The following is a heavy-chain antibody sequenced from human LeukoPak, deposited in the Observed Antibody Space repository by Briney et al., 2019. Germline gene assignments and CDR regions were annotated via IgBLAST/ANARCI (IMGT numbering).Heavy chain of an antibody. CDR1: GVTFSSYS. CDR3: ARDLTTSSTAYLHH. D-gene: IGHD6-6*01. CDR2: ISSSSRYI. V-gene: IGHV3-21*01. Sequence: PGGSLRLSCTASGVTFSSYSMNWVRQAPGKGLEWVSSISSSSRYIYYADSVKGRFTISRDSGKNSLYLQMNSLRADDTAVYYCARDLTTSSTAYLHHWGQGTLVTVSS. J-gene: IGHJ1*01.